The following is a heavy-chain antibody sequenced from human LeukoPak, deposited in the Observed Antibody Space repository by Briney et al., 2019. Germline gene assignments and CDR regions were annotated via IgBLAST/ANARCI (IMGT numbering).Heavy chain of an antibody. Sequence: SETLSLTCTVSGGSISNHYWTWIRQPPGKGLEWIGYISYSGSTNYNPSLRSRVTISIDTSNNQISLRLSPVTAADTAVYYCARDPTTVTKGFDIWGLGTMVTVSP. CDR2: ISYSGST. J-gene: IGHJ3*02. V-gene: IGHV4-59*11. CDR3: ARDPTTVTKGFDI. D-gene: IGHD4-17*01. CDR1: GGSISNHY.